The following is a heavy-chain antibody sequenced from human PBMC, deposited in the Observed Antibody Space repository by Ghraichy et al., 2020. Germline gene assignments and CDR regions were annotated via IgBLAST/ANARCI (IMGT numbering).Heavy chain of an antibody. CDR1: GFTFSSYA. CDR2: ISYDGSNK. V-gene: IGHV3-30*04. CDR3: ARDRTIVATMGPTYYYYYYMDV. J-gene: IGHJ6*03. D-gene: IGHD5-12*01. Sequence: GGSLRLSCAASGFTFSSYAMHWVRQAPGKGLEWVAVISYDGSNKYYADSVKGRFTISRDNSKNTLYLQMNSLRAEDTAVYYCARDRTIVATMGPTYYYYYYMDVWGKGTTVTVSS.